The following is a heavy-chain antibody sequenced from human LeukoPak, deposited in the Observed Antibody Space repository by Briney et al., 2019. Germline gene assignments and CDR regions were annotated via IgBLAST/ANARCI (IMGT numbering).Heavy chain of an antibody. CDR2: INYSGST. D-gene: IGHD1-26*01. Sequence: SETLSLTCTVSGGSISSFYWSWIRQTPRKGLEYIGQINYSGSTYYNPSLKTRITLSIDTSKNQFSLKLNSVTAADTAVYYCARDIKEVGATLYFDYWGQGTLVTVSS. V-gene: IGHV4-59*01. CDR3: ARDIKEVGATLYFDY. CDR1: GGSISSFY. J-gene: IGHJ4*02.